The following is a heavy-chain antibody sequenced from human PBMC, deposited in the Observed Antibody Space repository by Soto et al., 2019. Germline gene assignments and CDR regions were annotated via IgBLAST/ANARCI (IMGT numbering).Heavy chain of an antibody. CDR1: GFTFSSYG. CDR3: ARSHSDYDILTGYLSGGMDV. Sequence: GGSLRLSCAASGFTFSSYGMHWVRQAPGKGLEWVAVIWYDRSNKYYADSVKGRFTISRDNSKNTLYLQMNSLRAEDTAVYYCARSHSDYDILTGYLSGGMDVWGQGTTVTVSS. J-gene: IGHJ6*02. V-gene: IGHV3-33*01. CDR2: IWYDRSNK. D-gene: IGHD3-9*01.